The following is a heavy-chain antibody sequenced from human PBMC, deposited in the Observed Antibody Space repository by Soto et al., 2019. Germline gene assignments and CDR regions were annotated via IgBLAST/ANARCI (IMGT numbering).Heavy chain of an antibody. CDR3: AGGTAATGWGY. V-gene: IGHV3-23*01. J-gene: IGHJ4*02. D-gene: IGHD6-13*01. Sequence: GSQRLSNAASERTHEDYARSWLRQAPGKRLEWVSAISGSGDITYCADSVKGRFLVSRDNSKNTLYLQVNSLRAEDTAVYYWAGGTAATGWGYWGQGTQVTVSS. CDR2: ISGSGDIT. CDR1: ERTHEDYA.